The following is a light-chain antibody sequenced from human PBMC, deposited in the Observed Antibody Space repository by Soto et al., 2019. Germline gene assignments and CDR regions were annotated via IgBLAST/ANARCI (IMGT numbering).Light chain of an antibody. CDR3: QQYNNWPPMYT. V-gene: IGKV3-20*01. J-gene: IGKJ2*01. CDR2: GAS. CDR1: QSISSSF. Sequence: PGDRASLSCGASQSISSSFLAWYQQKPGQAPRLLIYGASSRATGIPDRFSGTGSETDFTLTISRLEPEDFAVYYCQQYNNWPPMYTFGQGTKLEIK.